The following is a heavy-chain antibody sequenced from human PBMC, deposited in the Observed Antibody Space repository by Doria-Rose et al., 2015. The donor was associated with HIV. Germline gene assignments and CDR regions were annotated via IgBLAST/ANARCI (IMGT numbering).Heavy chain of an antibody. J-gene: IGHJ6*02. CDR1: GFTFSSYD. V-gene: IGHV3-13*01. CDR2: IGTAGDT. Sequence: VQLVESGGGLVQPGGSLRLSCAASGFTFSSYDMHWVRQATGKGLEWVSAIGTAGDTYYPGSVKGRFTIARDNAMNSLYLQMNSRRAGDTAVYYCARAIVSSWVNDYYYGMDVWGQGTTVTVSS. CDR3: ARAIVSSWVNDYYYGMDV. D-gene: IGHD6-13*01.